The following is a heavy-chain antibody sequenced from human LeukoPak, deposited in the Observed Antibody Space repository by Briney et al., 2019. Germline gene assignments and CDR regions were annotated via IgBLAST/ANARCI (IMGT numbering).Heavy chain of an antibody. D-gene: IGHD3-10*02. CDR3: AELGITMIGGV. Sequence: GGSLRLSCSASGFTFGDYTMNWVRQAPGKGLEWVSYISSSGSTIYYADSVKGRFTISRDNAKNSLYLQMNSLRAEDTAVYYCAELGITMIGGVWGKGTTVTISS. CDR2: ISSSGSTI. CDR1: GFTFGDYT. V-gene: IGHV3-48*03. J-gene: IGHJ6*04.